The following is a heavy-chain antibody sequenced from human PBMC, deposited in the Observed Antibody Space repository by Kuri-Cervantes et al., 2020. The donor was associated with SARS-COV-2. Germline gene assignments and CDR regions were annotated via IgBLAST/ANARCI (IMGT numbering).Heavy chain of an antibody. CDR2: IYHSGST. Sequence: SETLSLTCTVSGGSISSGSYYWSWIRQPPGKGLEWIGSIYHSGSTTYNPSLRGRVSISLDPSSNQVSLSLTSTTAADTAVYYCGRVSWLQLWRRYSDSWGQGTLVTVSS. D-gene: IGHD5-24*01. CDR1: GGSISSGSYY. CDR3: GRVSWLQLWRRYSDS. J-gene: IGHJ4*02. V-gene: IGHV4-39*07.